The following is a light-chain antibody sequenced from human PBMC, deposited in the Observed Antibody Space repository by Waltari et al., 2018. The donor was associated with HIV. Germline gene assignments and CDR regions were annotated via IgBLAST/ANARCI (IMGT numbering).Light chain of an antibody. V-gene: IGLV2-14*01. CDR1: DPDHYD. CDR3: TSYISSAIPV. J-gene: IGLJ2*01. CDR2: EVV. Sequence: QPALTQPPSVSGSPGPSTPISCTGTDPDHYDLSWYHPRPREAPKVIIFEVVNRPSGVSNRFSGSRSGNTASLTISGLLAEDEADYFCTSYISSAIPVFGGGTKVTVL.